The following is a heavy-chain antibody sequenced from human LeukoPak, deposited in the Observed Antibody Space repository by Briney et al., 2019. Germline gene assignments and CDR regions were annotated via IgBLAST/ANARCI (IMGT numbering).Heavy chain of an antibody. D-gene: IGHD6-13*01. CDR2: ISSTSNEI. CDR1: GFSFSSHN. CDR3: ARDAGAGFDY. Sequence: GGSLRLSCAASGFSFSSHNMNWVRQAPGKGLERISYISSTSNEIYYVDSVKGRFTISRDDAKNSLYLQMNSLSAEDTAVYYCARDAGAGFDYWGQGALVTVSS. V-gene: IGHV3-21*06. J-gene: IGHJ4*02.